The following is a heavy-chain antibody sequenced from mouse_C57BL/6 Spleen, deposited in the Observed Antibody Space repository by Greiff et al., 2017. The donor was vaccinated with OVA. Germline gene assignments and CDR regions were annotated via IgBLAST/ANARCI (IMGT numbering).Heavy chain of an antibody. CDR3: AREGDYGSRTGYFDV. D-gene: IGHD1-1*01. CDR1: GYSITSGYS. CDR2: ISYDGSN. Sequence: EVKLEESGPGLVKPSQSLSLTCSVTGYSITSGYSWNWIRQFPGNKLEWMGYISYDGSNNYNPTLKNRISITRDTSKNQFFLKLNSVTTEDTATYNCAREGDYGSRTGYFDVRGTGTTVTVSS. V-gene: IGHV3-6*01. J-gene: IGHJ1*03.